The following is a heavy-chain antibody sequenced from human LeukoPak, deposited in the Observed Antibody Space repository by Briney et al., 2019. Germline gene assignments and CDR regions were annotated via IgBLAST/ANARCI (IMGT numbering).Heavy chain of an antibody. J-gene: IGHJ4*02. CDR1: GFTFSSYW. CDR2: INSDGSTT. CDR3: ARVVGTPDYYFDY. V-gene: IGHV3-74*01. D-gene: IGHD2-21*02. Sequence: GGSLRLSCGASGFTFSSYWMHWVRQAPGKGLVWISRINSDGSTTSYADSVKGRFTISRDNAKNTLYLQMNSLRAEDTAVYYCARVVGTPDYYFDYWGQGTLVTVSS.